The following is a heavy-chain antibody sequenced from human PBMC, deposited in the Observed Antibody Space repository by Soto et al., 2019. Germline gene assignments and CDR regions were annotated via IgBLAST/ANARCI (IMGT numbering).Heavy chain of an antibody. J-gene: IGHJ3*02. CDR3: ARPNSNGWYGVSAFDS. V-gene: IGHV1-69*01. D-gene: IGHD6-19*01. Sequence: QVHLVQSGAEVKKPGPSVKVSCKASGGTFSSYAISWVRQAPGKGLEWMGGIIPIFGTGNYAKKFKRRVTITADETKSTAHRQLSSQRPEDTAEYYCARPNSNGWYGVSAFDSWGQGTMVTVSS. CDR2: IIPIFGTG. CDR1: GGTFSSYA.